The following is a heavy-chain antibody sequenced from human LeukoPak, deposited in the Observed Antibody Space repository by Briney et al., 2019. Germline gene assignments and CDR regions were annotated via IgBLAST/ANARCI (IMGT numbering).Heavy chain of an antibody. CDR3: ARASYGDYYYYYYYMDV. Sequence: DPSETLSLTCTVSGGSISSYYWGWIRQPPGKGLEWIGSIYYSGSTYYNPSLKSRITISVDTSKNQFSLKLSSVTAADTAVYYCARASYGDYYYYYYYMDVWGKGTTVTVSS. CDR1: GGSISSYY. J-gene: IGHJ6*03. D-gene: IGHD4-17*01. V-gene: IGHV4-39*07. CDR2: IYYSGST.